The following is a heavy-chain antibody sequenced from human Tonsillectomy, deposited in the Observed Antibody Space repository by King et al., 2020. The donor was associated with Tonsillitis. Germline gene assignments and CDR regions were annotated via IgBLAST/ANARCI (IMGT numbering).Heavy chain of an antibody. CDR2: IRSKAYGGTT. D-gene: IGHD4-23*01. Sequence: VQLMESGGGLVQPGRSLRLSCTASGFTFGDYAMSWVRQAPGKGLEWVGFIRSKAYGGTTEYAASVKGRFTISRDDSKSIAYLQMNSLKTEDTAVYYCTTGGADAFDIWGQGTMVTVSS. CDR1: GFTFGDYA. J-gene: IGHJ3*02. CDR3: TTGGADAFDI. V-gene: IGHV3-49*04.